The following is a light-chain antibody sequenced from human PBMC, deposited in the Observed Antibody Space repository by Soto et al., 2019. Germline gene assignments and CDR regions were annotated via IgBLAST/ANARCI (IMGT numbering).Light chain of an antibody. CDR2: YDN. CDR1: NIGSKS. CDR3: QVWDSSTPGVV. Sequence: SYELTQPPSVSVAPGKTARITCGGNNIGSKSVHWYQQKPGQAPVLVIYYDNDRPSGIPERFSGSNSGNTATLTISGVEAGDEADYYCQVWDSSTPGVVFGGGTQLTVL. J-gene: IGLJ7*01. V-gene: IGLV3-21*04.